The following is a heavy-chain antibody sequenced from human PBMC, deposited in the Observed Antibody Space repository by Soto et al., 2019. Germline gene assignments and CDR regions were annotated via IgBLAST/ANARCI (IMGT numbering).Heavy chain of an antibody. D-gene: IGHD1-26*01. J-gene: IGHJ4*02. CDR3: GRDGDQWDQRYLDY. V-gene: IGHV1-18*01. CDR2: INGNTGST. Sequence: QVQLVQSGAEVKKPGASVKVSCKTPGNFCSKYGISWVRQAPGQGLEWMGWINGNTGSTNYAQKFRGRVTMTTDTPTGRVYMELSSLTSDDTAIYYCGRDGDQWDQRYLDYWGQGTLVSV. CDR1: GNFCSKYG.